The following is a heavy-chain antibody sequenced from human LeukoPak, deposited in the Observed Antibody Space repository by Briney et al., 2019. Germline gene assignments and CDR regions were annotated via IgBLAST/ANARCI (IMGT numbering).Heavy chain of an antibody. CDR1: GFIFSSYV. J-gene: IGHJ4*02. V-gene: IGHV3-23*01. Sequence: GGSLRLSCEASGFIFSSYVMGWVRQAPGKGLEWVSAISGSGGSTYYADSVKGRFTISRDNSKNTLYLQMNSLRAEDTAVYYCAKDALPYSSSWYFDYWGQGTLVTVSS. D-gene: IGHD6-13*01. CDR3: AKDALPYSSSWYFDY. CDR2: ISGSGGST.